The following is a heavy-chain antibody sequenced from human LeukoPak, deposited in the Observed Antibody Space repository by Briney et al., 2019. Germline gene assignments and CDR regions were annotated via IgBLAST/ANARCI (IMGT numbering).Heavy chain of an antibody. Sequence: GAAVKVSCKASGYTFTGYYMHWVRQAPGQGLEWMGWINPNSGGTNYAQKFQGRVTMTRDTSISTAYMELSRLRSDDTAVYYCARANVLLWFGESRPYTFDYWGQGTLVTVSS. J-gene: IGHJ4*02. CDR2: INPNSGGT. V-gene: IGHV1-2*02. CDR1: GYTFTGYY. CDR3: ARANVLLWFGESRPYTFDY. D-gene: IGHD3-10*01.